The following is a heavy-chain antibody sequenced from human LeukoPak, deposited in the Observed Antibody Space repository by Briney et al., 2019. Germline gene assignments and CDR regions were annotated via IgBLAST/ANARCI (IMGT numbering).Heavy chain of an antibody. CDR1: GRSISSYY. CDR2: IYTTGTT. CDR3: GRQGYTASYYFLDY. V-gene: IGHV4-4*07. J-gene: IGHJ4*02. D-gene: IGHD1-26*01. Sequence: PSETLSLTCTVSGRSISSYYWGWVRQPPGKGLEWIGRIYTTGTTNYNPSLKSRVTLSVDTSTNQFSLYLRSMTAADTAVYYCGRQGYTASYYFLDYWSQGTLVTVS.